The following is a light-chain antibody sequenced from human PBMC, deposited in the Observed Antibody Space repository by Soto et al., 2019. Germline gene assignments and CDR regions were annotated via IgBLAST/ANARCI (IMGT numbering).Light chain of an antibody. Sequence: DIQMTQSPSTLSASVGDRVTITCRASQSISSWLAWYQQKPGKAPKLLIYKASSLESGVPSRFSGSGSGTEFTLTISSLQPDDFATYHCQQYSSYYSFGQGTKLESK. CDR2: KAS. V-gene: IGKV1-5*03. CDR1: QSISSW. J-gene: IGKJ2*03. CDR3: QQYSSYYS.